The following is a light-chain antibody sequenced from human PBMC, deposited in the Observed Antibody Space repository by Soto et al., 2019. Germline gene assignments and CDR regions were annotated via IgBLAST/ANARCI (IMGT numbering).Light chain of an antibody. Sequence: QAVVTQEPSLTVSPGGTVTLTCDSSTGAVTSGHYPYWFQQKSGQVPRTLIYDTSNKHSWTPARFSGSLLGGKAALTLSGAQPEDEAEYYCLLSYSSGRVFGGGTKLIVL. CDR2: DTS. V-gene: IGLV7-46*01. J-gene: IGLJ2*01. CDR3: LLSYSSGRV. CDR1: TGAVTSGHY.